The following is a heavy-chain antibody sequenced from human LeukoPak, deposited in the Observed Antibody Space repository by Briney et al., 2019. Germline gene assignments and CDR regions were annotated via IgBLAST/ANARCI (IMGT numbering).Heavy chain of an antibody. V-gene: IGHV3-21*01. D-gene: IGHD5-24*01. CDR2: ISSSSSYI. CDR3: ARDSFGYRGPFDP. CDR1: GFTFSSYS. Sequence: GGSLRLSCAASGFTFSSYSMNWVGQAPGKGLEWVSSISSSSSYIYYADSVKGRFTISRDNAKNSLYLQMNSLRAEDTAVYYCARDSFGYRGPFDPWGQGTLITVSS. J-gene: IGHJ5*02.